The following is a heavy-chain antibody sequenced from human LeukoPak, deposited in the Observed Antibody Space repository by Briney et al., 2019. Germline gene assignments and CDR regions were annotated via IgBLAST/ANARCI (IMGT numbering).Heavy chain of an antibody. D-gene: IGHD3-22*01. V-gene: IGHV1-8*01. CDR3: AKGLRYYDSSGYPGYYFDY. Sequence: ASVKVSCKASGYTFTSYDINWVRQATRQGLEWMGWMNPNSGNTGYAQKFQGRVTMTRNTSISTAYMELSSLRAEDTAVYYCAKGLRYYDSSGYPGYYFDYWGQGTLVTVSS. J-gene: IGHJ4*02. CDR1: GYTFTSYD. CDR2: MNPNSGNT.